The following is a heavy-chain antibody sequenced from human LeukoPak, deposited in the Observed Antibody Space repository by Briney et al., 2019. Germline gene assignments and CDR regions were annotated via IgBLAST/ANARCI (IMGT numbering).Heavy chain of an antibody. CDR1: GFTFSSYS. CDR2: ISSSSSYI. D-gene: IGHD5-18*01. CDR3: ASAPLWLRLDY. Sequence: GGSLRLSCAASGFTFSSYSMNWVRQAPGKGLEWVSSISSSSSYIYYADSVKGRFTISRDNSKNTLYLQMNSLRAEDTAVYYCASAPLWLRLDYWGQGTLVTVSS. V-gene: IGHV3-21*01. J-gene: IGHJ4*02.